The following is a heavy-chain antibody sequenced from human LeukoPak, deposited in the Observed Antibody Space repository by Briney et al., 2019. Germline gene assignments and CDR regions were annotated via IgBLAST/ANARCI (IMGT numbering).Heavy chain of an antibody. Sequence: PGGSLRLSCEASGFTFSAYAMTWVRQAPGKGLEGVAVISYDGSNKYCADSAKGRFTISRDNSKNTLYLQMNTLRAEDTAVYYCAKDVSWNWFDPWGQGTLVTVSS. CDR1: GFTFSAYA. V-gene: IGHV3-30*18. J-gene: IGHJ5*02. CDR3: AKDVSWNWFDP. CDR2: ISYDGSNK.